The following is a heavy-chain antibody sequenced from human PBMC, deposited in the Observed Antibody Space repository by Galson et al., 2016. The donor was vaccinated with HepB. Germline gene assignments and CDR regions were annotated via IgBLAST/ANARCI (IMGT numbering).Heavy chain of an antibody. CDR2: IIPLCGTA. CDR1: GGNFTTFD. V-gene: IGHV1-69*06. D-gene: IGHD7-27*01. CDR3: AGLTGEPMDD. Sequence: SVKVSCKASGGNFTTFDINWVRQAPGQGLEWMGGIIPLCGTANYAQKFQGRVTITANTTTNTTYMDLSSLRSEDTAFDYCAGLTGEPMDDWGKGTTVTVSS. J-gene: IGHJ6*04.